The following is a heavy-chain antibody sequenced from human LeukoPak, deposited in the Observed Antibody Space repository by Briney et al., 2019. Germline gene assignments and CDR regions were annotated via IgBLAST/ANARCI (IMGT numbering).Heavy chain of an antibody. J-gene: IGHJ4*02. CDR3: ARGIRHYYGSGEGFDY. V-gene: IGHV3-23*01. Sequence: GGSLRLSCAASGFTFSSSTMTWVRQAPGKGLEWVSTISDSGGTTYYAESVKGRFSISRDNSKSALYLQMNSLRAEDTAVYFCARGIRHYYGSGEGFDYWGQGTLVTVSS. D-gene: IGHD3-10*01. CDR1: GFTFSSST. CDR2: ISDSGGTT.